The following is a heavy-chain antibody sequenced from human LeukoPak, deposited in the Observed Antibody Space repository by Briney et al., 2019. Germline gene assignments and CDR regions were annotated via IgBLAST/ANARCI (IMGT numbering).Heavy chain of an antibody. CDR3: ARVSAGRAPHYFDY. CDR2: ISAYNGNT. CDR1: GYTFTSYG. J-gene: IGHJ4*02. V-gene: IGHV1-18*01. D-gene: IGHD3-10*01. Sequence: ASVKVSCKASGYTFTSYGISWVRQAPGQGLEWMGWISAYNGNTNYAQKLQGRVTMTTDTSTSTAYMELRSLGSDDTAVYYCARVSAGRAPHYFDYWGQGTLVTVSS.